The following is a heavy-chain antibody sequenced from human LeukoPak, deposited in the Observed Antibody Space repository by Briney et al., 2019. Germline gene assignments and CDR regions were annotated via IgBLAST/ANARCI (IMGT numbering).Heavy chain of an antibody. CDR2: MNPNSGNS. CDR3: ARIPDPYYYDSSGYYFDY. J-gene: IGHJ4*02. Sequence: ASVKVSCKASGYTFTSYDINWVRQATGQGLEWMGWMNPNSGNSGYAQKFQGRVTMTRNTSISTAYMELSSLRSEDTAVYYCARIPDPYYYDSSGYYFDYWGQGTLVTVSS. V-gene: IGHV1-8*01. CDR1: GYTFTSYD. D-gene: IGHD3-22*01.